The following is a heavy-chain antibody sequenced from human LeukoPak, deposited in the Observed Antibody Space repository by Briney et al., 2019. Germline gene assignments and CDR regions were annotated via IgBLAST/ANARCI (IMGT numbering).Heavy chain of an antibody. J-gene: IGHJ6*04. CDR3: ARRLLGDHGMPV. V-gene: IGHV1-18*04. CDR2: ISAYNDNT. D-gene: IGHD2-21*02. CDR1: GYTFTSYG. Sequence: ASVKVSCKASGYTFTSYGINWVRQAPGQGLEWMGWISAYNDNTNYAQKLQGRVTMTTDTSTSTAYMELRSLRSDDTAVYYWARRLLGDHGMPVWGKPTTVTLSS.